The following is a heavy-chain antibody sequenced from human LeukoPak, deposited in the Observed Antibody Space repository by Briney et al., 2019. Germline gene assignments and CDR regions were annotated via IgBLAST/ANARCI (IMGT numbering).Heavy chain of an antibody. D-gene: IGHD6-6*01. J-gene: IGHJ4*02. V-gene: IGHV4-39*07. CDR3: ARDSDSSSYDY. CDR2: IYYSGST. CDR1: GGSISSSSYY. Sequence: IPSETLSLTCTVSGGSISSSSYYWGWIHQPPGKGLEWIGSIYYSGSTYYNPSLKSRVTISVDTSKNQFSLKLSSVTAADTAVYYCARDSDSSSYDYWGQGTLVTVSS.